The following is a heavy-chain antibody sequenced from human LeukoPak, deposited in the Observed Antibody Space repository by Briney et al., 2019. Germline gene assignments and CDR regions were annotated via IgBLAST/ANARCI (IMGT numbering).Heavy chain of an antibody. CDR1: GGTFSSYA. CDR3: ARVTRIAAAGTRGGFIKDYYYYMDV. D-gene: IGHD6-13*01. J-gene: IGHJ6*03. CDR2: IIPIFGTA. V-gene: IGHV1-69*06. Sequence: GASVKVSCKASGGTFSSYAISWVRQGPGQGLEGMGGIIPIFGTANYAQKFQGRVTIIADKSTSTAYMELSSLRSEDTAVYYCARVTRIAAAGTRGGFIKDYYYYMDVWGKGTTVTVSS.